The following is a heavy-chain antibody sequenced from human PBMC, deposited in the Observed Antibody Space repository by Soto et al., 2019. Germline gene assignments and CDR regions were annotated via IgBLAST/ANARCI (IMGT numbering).Heavy chain of an antibody. Sequence: RGSLRLSCATSGLTFSNYAMSWCRQAPGGGLEWVSSMSGSSSTTYYADSVRGRFTISRDRSKNTLYLQMSSLRAEDTALYYCAKNQERELPRVIDFWGQGTLVTVSS. D-gene: IGHD1-7*01. V-gene: IGHV3-23*01. CDR3: AKNQERELPRVIDF. CDR2: MSGSSSTT. CDR1: GLTFSNYA. J-gene: IGHJ4*02.